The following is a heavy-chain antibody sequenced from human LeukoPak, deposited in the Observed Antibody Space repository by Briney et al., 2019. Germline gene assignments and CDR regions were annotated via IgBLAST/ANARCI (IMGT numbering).Heavy chain of an antibody. CDR3: AREAMVRGVASYFWY. D-gene: IGHD3-10*01. CDR1: GYTFTNYG. J-gene: IGHJ4*02. Sequence: GASVKVSCQASGYTFTNYGISGVRQAPGQGLAGMGWISACNGNTNYAQKLQGRVTMTTDTSTSTAHMELRSLRSDDTAVYYCAREAMVRGVASYFWYWGQGTLVTVSS. V-gene: IGHV1-18*01. CDR2: ISACNGNT.